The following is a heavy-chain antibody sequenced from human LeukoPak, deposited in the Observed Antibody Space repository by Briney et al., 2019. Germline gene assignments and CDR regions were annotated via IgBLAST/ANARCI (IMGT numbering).Heavy chain of an antibody. D-gene: IGHD5-12*01. CDR1: GDSVSSNSAS. Sequence: SQTLSLTCAISGDSVSSNSASWSWIRQSPSRGLEWLGRTYYRSKWFNDYAVSVKSRITINADTSKNQFSLQLDSVSPEDTAVYYCASSLYSSYDIRFDPWGQGPLVTVSS. J-gene: IGHJ5*02. V-gene: IGHV6-1*01. CDR2: TYYRSKWFN. CDR3: ASSLYSSYDIRFDP.